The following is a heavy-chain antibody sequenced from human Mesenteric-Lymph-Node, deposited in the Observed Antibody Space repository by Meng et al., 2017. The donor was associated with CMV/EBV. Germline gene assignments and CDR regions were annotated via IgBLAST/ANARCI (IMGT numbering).Heavy chain of an antibody. V-gene: IGHV3-30-3*01. CDR2: GSYNGIGT. D-gene: IGHD2-21*02. J-gene: IGHJ6*02. Sequence: GESLKIPCAASGFSFKNYDMFWVRQAPGKGLQRVAVGSYNGIGTDYADSVKGRFTISRDNSENKVFLAMDSLRPEDTAVYYCMTDGVFNCISGDSHYGLDVWGQGTTVTVSS. CDR1: GFSFKNYD. CDR3: MTDGVFNCISGDSHYGLDV.